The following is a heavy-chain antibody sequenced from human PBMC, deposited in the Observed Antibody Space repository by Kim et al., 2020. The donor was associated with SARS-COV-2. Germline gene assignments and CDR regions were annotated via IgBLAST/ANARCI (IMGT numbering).Heavy chain of an antibody. CDR3: AKGTTFYFDSSGYYLNS. Sequence: GGCLRLSCAASGFTFGSYAMSWVRQAPGKGLEWVSHIVGSGERTSYADSVKGRLTISRDNSGNTLFLEMNSLRAEDTAVYYCAKGTTFYFDSSGYYLNS. V-gene: IGHV3-23*01. D-gene: IGHD3-22*01. J-gene: IGHJ5*01. CDR2: IVGSGERT. CDR1: GFTFGSYA.